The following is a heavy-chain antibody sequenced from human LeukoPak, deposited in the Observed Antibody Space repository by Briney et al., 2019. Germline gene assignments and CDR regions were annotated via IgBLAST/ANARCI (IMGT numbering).Heavy chain of an antibody. CDR2: INHSGST. D-gene: IGHD4-11*01. CDR1: GGPFSEYY. Sequence: SETLSLTCAVYGGPFSEYYWSWIRQPPGKGLEWIGEINHSGSTNYNPSLKSRVTILLDKSKNQFSLQLSSVTAADTAVYYCARGFDYSRYYGMDVWGQGTTVTVSS. J-gene: IGHJ6*02. V-gene: IGHV4-34*01. CDR3: ARGFDYSRYYGMDV.